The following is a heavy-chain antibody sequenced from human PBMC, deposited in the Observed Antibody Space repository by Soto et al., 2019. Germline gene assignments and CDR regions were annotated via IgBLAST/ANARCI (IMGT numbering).Heavy chain of an antibody. CDR1: GFTFGDYA. V-gene: IGHV3-49*04. CDR3: TSGSGGYFDY. Sequence: GSLRLSCTASGFTFGDYAMSWVRQAPGKGLEWVGFIRSKAYGGTTEYAASVKGRFTISRDDSKSIAYLQMNSLKTEDTAVYYCTSGSGGYFDYWGQGTLVTVSS. J-gene: IGHJ4*02. CDR2: IRSKAYGGTT. D-gene: IGHD3-10*01.